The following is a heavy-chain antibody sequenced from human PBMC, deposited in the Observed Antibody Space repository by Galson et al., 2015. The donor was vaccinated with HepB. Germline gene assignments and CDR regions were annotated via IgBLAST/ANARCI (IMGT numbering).Heavy chain of an antibody. V-gene: IGHV3-11*06. CDR2: ISSSSSYT. CDR3: ARDLYYCDSSGYYYPSNSFDY. Sequence: SLRLSCAASGFTFSDYYMSWIRQAPGKGLEWVSYISSSSSYTNYADSVKGRFTISRDNAKNSLYLQMNSLRAEDTAVYYCARDLYYCDSSGYYYPSNSFDYWGQGTLVTVSS. D-gene: IGHD3-22*01. CDR1: GFTFSDYY. J-gene: IGHJ4*02.